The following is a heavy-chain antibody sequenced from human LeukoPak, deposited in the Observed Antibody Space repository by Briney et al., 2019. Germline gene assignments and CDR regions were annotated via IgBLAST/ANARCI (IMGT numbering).Heavy chain of an antibody. J-gene: IGHJ3*02. V-gene: IGHV3-23*01. D-gene: IGHD6-13*01. CDR3: AKELGFWIAAADDAFDI. CDR2: ISGSGGST. CDR1: GFTFSSYS. Sequence: GGSLRLSCAASGFTFSSYSMNWVRQAPGKGLEWVSAISGSGGSTYYADSVKGRFTISRDNSKNTLYLQMNSLRAEDTAVYYCAKELGFWIAAADDAFDIWGQGTMVTVSS.